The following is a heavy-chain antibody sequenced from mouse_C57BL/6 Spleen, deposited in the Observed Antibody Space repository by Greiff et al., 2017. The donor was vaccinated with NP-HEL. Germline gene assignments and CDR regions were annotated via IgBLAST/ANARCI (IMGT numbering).Heavy chain of an antibody. Sequence: EVQLVESGEGLVKPGGSLKLSCAASGFTFSSYAMSWVRQTPEKRLEWVAYISSGGDYIYYADTVKGRFTISRDNARNTLYLQMSSLKYEDTAMYYCTREIYYGNSYYAMDYWGQGTSVTVSS. V-gene: IGHV5-9-1*02. CDR3: TREIYYGNSYYAMDY. D-gene: IGHD2-1*01. CDR1: GFTFSSYA. J-gene: IGHJ4*01. CDR2: ISSGGDYI.